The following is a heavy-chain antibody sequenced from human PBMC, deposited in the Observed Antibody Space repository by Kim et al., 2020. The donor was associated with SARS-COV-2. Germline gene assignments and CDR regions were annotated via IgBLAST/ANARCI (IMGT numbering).Heavy chain of an antibody. D-gene: IGHD1-26*01. J-gene: IGHJ4*02. V-gene: IGHV3-11*01. CDR1: GFTFSDYY. CDR2: ISTSGTTT. Sequence: GGSLRLSCAASGFTFSDYYMSWVRQAPGQGLDWVSYISTSGTTTNYADSVKGRFTISRDNAKNVLYLEMNSLRADDTAVYYCVTDIQKAGDSRYFDYWGQGTLVSVSS. CDR3: VTDIQKAGDSRYFDY.